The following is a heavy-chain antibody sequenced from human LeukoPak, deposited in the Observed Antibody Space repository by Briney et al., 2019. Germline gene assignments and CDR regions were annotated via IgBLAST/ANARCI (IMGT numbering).Heavy chain of an antibody. V-gene: IGHV3-23*01. CDR3: AKRSTSSGWVD. Sequence: GGSLRLSCAASGFTFSSYGMSWVRQAPGKGLEWVSAISGGGGTTYYADSVKGRFTISRDNSKNTLYLQMNSLRAEDTAVYFCAKRSTSSGWVDRGQGTLVTVSS. CDR1: GFTFSSYG. J-gene: IGHJ4*02. D-gene: IGHD6-19*01. CDR2: ISGGGGTT.